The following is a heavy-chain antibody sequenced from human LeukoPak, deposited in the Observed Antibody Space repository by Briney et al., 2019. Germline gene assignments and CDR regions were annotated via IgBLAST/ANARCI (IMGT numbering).Heavy chain of an antibody. Sequence: PGGSLRLSCTASGFTFGDYAMSWVRQAPGKGLEWVGFIRSKAYGGTTEYAASVKGRFTISRDDSKSIAYLQMNSLKTEDTAVYYCTRDRYSYGHYFDYWGQGTLVTVSS. CDR3: TRDRYSYGHYFDY. CDR1: GFTFGDYA. CDR2: IRSKAYGGTT. D-gene: IGHD5-18*01. J-gene: IGHJ4*02. V-gene: IGHV3-49*04.